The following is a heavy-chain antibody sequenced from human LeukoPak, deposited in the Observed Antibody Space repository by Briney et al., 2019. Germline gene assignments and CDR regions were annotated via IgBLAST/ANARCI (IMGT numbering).Heavy chain of an antibody. CDR2: IHYSGST. CDR1: GFTFSSYA. CDR3: AREYQTGEGWFDP. D-gene: IGHD7-27*01. J-gene: IGHJ5*02. V-gene: IGHV4-59*01. Sequence: GSLRLSCAASGFTFSSYAMSWVRQAPGKGLEWIGYIHYSGSTNYNPSLKSRVTISVDTSKNQFSLKLSSVTAADTAVYYCAREYQTGEGWFDPWGQGTLVTVSS.